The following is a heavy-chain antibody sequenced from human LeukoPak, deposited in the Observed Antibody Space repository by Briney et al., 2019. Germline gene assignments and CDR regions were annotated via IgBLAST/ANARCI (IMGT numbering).Heavy chain of an antibody. V-gene: IGHV3-53*01. CDR1: GFSVTSNY. J-gene: IGHJ4*02. CDR3: ARFLVRPHTHDY. Sequence: PGGSLRLSCAASGFSVTSNYMSWVRQAPGKGLEWVSVFYTDGCTYYADSVKGRFTISRHNSKNTEYLHMNSLRAEDTAVYYCARFLVRPHTHDYWGQGTLVTVSS. D-gene: IGHD3-3*01. CDR2: FYTDGCT.